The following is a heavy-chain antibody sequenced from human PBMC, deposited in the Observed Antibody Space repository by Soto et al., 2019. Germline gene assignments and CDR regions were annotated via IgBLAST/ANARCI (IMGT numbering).Heavy chain of an antibody. Sequence: QVQLVESGGGVVQPGRSRRLSCAASGFTFSSYGMHWVRQGPGKGLEWAAVIGYDGSNKYYADSVKGRFTISRDNSKNTLYLQMNSLGAEDTAVYYCAREGLIVVAFDYWGQGTLVTVSS. CDR3: AREGLIVVAFDY. J-gene: IGHJ4*02. CDR2: IGYDGSNK. V-gene: IGHV3-33*01. CDR1: GFTFSSYG. D-gene: IGHD3-22*01.